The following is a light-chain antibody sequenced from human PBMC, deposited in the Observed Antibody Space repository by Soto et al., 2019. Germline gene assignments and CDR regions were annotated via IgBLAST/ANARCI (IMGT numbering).Light chain of an antibody. V-gene: IGLV1-44*01. Sequence: QTVVTQPPSASQTPGQRVTISCSGSRSNVGRNSVSWYQHVPGTAPKLLIYSHDQRPSGVPDRISASRSGTAASLAISGLRSEDEAFYDCAAWDDSLNAWVFGGGTQLTVL. J-gene: IGLJ3*02. CDR2: SHD. CDR1: RSNVGRNS. CDR3: AAWDDSLNAWV.